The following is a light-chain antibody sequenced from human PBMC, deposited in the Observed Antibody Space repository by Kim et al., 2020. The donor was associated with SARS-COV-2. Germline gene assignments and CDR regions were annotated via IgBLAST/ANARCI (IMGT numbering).Light chain of an antibody. CDR1: SLRRFY. V-gene: IGLV3-19*01. J-gene: IGLJ1*01. CDR3: NSRDSSGNSYV. CDR2: DEN. Sequence: SSELTKDPAVSVALGQTVRITCQGDSLRRFYASWYQLKPGQAPVFVLYDENNRPSGIPDRFSGSSSGNTASLTITGARAEDEADYYCNSRDSSGNSYVIG.